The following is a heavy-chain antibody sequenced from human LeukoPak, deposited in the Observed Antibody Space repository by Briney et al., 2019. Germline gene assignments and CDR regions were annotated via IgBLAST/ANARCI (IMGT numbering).Heavy chain of an antibody. V-gene: IGHV4-4*09. D-gene: IGHD3-10*01. CDR1: GGSISSYY. CDR3: ARKYYYGSGSFNYFDY. Sequence: SETLSLTCTVSGGSISSYYWSWIRQPPGKGLEGIGYIYNSGSTNYNPSLKSRVTISVDTSKNQFSLKLSSVTAADTAVYYCARKYYYGSGSFNYFDYWGQGTLVTVSS. CDR2: IYNSGST. J-gene: IGHJ4*02.